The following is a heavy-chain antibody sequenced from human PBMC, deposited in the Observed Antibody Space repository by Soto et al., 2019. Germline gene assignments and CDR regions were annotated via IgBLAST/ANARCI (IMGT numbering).Heavy chain of an antibody. CDR2: IYYSGST. CDR3: ARRIVVVVAATRVHAFDI. J-gene: IGHJ3*02. Sequence: SETLSLTCTVSGGSISSSSYYWGWIRQPPGKGLEWIGSIYYSGSTYYNPSLKSRVTISVDTSKNQFSLKLSSVTAADTAVYYCARRIVVVVAATRVHAFDIWGQGTMVIVSS. V-gene: IGHV4-39*01. D-gene: IGHD2-15*01. CDR1: GGSISSSSYY.